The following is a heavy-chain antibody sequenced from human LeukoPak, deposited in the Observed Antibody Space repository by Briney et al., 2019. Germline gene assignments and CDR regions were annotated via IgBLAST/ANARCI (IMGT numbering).Heavy chain of an antibody. CDR1: GYTFTGYY. CDR3: ARDRSGSSSLNWFDP. J-gene: IGHJ5*02. Sequence: ASVKVSCKASGYTFTGYYMHWVRQAPGQGLEWMGWINPNSGGTNYAQKFQGRVTMTRDTSISTAYMELSRLRSDDTAVYYCARDRSGSSSLNWFDPWGQGTLVTVSS. V-gene: IGHV1-2*02. CDR2: INPNSGGT. D-gene: IGHD6-13*01.